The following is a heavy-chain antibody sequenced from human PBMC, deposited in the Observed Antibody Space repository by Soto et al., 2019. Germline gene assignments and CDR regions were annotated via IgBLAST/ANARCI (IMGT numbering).Heavy chain of an antibody. J-gene: IGHJ4*02. D-gene: IGHD4-4*01. CDR2: IYYSGST. V-gene: IGHV4-61*01. CDR1: GGSVSSGSYY. CDR3: ARGRAYSNLMTNYFDY. Sequence: PSETLSLTCTVSGGSVSSGSYYWSWIRQPPGKGLEWIGYIYYSGSTNYNPSLKSRVTISVDTSKNQFSLKLSSLTAADTAVYYCARGRAYSNLMTNYFDYWGQRTLVTVSS.